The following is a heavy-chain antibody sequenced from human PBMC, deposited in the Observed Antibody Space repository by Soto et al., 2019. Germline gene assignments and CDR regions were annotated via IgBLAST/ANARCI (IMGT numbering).Heavy chain of an antibody. CDR1: GFTFSSYG. CDR2: ISYDGSNK. Sequence: LRLSCAASGFTFSSYGMHWVRQAPGKGLEWVAVISYDGSNKYYADSVKGRFTISRDNSKNTLYLQMNSLRAEDTAVYYCAKVVLGVYSNYYYGMDVWGQGTTVTVSS. D-gene: IGHD4-4*01. V-gene: IGHV3-30*18. J-gene: IGHJ6*02. CDR3: AKVVLGVYSNYYYGMDV.